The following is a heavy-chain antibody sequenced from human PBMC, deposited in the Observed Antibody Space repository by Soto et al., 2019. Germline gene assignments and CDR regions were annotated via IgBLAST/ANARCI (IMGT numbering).Heavy chain of an antibody. D-gene: IGHD2-15*01. V-gene: IGHV4-30-2*01. Sequence: QLQLQESDSRLVKPSQTLSLTCAVSGGSISSGGYSWSWIRQPPGKGLEWIGYIYHSGSTYYNPSLKSRVTISVDRSKNQFSLKLSSVTAADTAVYYCARGQVVAAQHWGQGTLVTVSS. CDR2: IYHSGST. CDR3: ARGQVVAAQH. CDR1: GGSISSGGYS. J-gene: IGHJ4*02.